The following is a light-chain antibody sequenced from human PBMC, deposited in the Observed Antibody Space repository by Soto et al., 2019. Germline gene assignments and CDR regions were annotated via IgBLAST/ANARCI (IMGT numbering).Light chain of an antibody. V-gene: IGLV1-44*01. J-gene: IGLJ2*01. CDR1: SSNIGSNT. CDR2: SNN. Sequence: QSVLTQPPSASGTPGQRVTISCSGSSSNIGSNTVNWYQQLPGKAPKLLIHSNNQRPSGVPDRFSDSKSGTSASLAISGLQSEAEPDYYCAACDDRLTGPVFGGGTKLTVL. CDR3: AACDDRLTGPV.